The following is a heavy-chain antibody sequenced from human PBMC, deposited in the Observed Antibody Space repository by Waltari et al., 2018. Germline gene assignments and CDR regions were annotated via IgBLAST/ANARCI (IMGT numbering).Heavy chain of an antibody. V-gene: IGHV4-34*01. CDR2: INHSGST. Sequence: QVQLQQWGAGLLKPSETLSLTCAVYGGSFSGYYWSWIRQPPGKGLEWIGEINHSGSTNYNPSLKSRVTISVDTSKNQFSLKLSSVTAADTAVYYCASNIAVAGTTWPIPFDYWGQGTLVTVSS. CDR3: ASNIAVAGTTWPIPFDY. CDR1: GGSFSGYY. J-gene: IGHJ4*02. D-gene: IGHD6-19*01.